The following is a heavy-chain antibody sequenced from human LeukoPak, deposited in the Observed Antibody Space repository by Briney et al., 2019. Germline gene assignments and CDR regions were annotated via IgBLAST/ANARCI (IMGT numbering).Heavy chain of an antibody. CDR3: ASLITMVRGVSYYYGMDV. CDR1: GGSFSGYY. D-gene: IGHD3-10*01. V-gene: IGHV4-34*01. J-gene: IGHJ6*02. CDR2: INHSGST. Sequence: SETLSLTCAVYGGSFSGYYWSWIRQPPGKGLEWIGEINHSGSTNYNPSLKSRVTISVGTSKNQFSLKLSSVTAADTAVYYCASLITMVRGVSYYYGMDVWGQGTTVTVSS.